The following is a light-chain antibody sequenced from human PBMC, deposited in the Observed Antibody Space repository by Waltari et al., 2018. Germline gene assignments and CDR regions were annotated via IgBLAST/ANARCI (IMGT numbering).Light chain of an antibody. CDR1: VLPEQY. V-gene: IGLV3-27*01. Sequence: YDLTQPSSASVSPGQTATITCSRDVLPEQYVRWSKQKPGQAPPLILYKDSERPSGIPERFSGSSSGSTVTLTIRGALLEDEADYHCHAAADNNWFFGGGTKLTVL. CDR3: HAAADNNWF. CDR2: KDS. J-gene: IGLJ2*01.